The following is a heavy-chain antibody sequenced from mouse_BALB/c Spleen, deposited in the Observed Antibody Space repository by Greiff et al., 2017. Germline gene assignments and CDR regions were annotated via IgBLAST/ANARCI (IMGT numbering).Heavy chain of an antibody. D-gene: IGHD1-1*01. CDR3: ARDWGSSSTWFAY. CDR2: IRNKANGYTT. V-gene: IGHV7-3*02. J-gene: IGHJ3*01. CDR1: GFTFTDYY. Sequence: EVKLMESGGGLVQPGGSLRLSCATSGFTFTDYYMSWVRQPPGKALEWLGFIRNKANGYTTEYSASVKGRFTISRDNSQSILYLQMNTLRAEDSATYYCARDWGSSSTWFAYWGHGTLVTVSA.